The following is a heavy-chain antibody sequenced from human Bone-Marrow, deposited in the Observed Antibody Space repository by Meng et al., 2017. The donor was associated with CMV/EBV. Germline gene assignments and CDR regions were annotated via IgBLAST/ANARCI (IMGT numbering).Heavy chain of an antibody. CDR3: ARIHNDSWSGYYRDY. Sequence: GESLKISCAASGFTFSSYWMSWVRQAPGKGLEWVANIKQDGSEKYYVDSVKGRFTASRDNARNSLYLQMNSLRDEDTAVYYCARIHNDSWSGYYRDYWGQGALVTVSS. CDR2: IKQDGSEK. D-gene: IGHD3-3*01. CDR1: GFTFSSYW. V-gene: IGHV3-7*01. J-gene: IGHJ4*02.